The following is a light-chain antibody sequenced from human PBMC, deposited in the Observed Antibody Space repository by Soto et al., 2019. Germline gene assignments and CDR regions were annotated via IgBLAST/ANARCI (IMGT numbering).Light chain of an antibody. CDR2: EAP. CDR3: QHYGRSPPSWT. Sequence: EIVLTKSPGTMSLSPGERATLSCRASQSVSSSYSAWYQQNPGQPPRLLISEAPTRATGIPDRFSGSGSGTDFTRTIGSLGPEDFAVYYCQHYGRSPPSWTFGQGTTGEI. V-gene: IGKV3-20*01. CDR1: QSVSSSY. J-gene: IGKJ1*01.